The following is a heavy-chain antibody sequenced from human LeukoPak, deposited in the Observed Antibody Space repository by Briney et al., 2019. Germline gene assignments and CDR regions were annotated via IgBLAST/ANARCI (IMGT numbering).Heavy chain of an antibody. J-gene: IGHJ6*02. Sequence: PSETLSLTCAVYSGSFSGYYWSWIRQPPGKGLEWIGEINHSGSTNYNPSLKSRVTISVDTSKNQLSLKLSSVTAADTAVYYCARGNVTDGQYYDFWRGHYYYYYGMDVWGLGTTVTVSS. D-gene: IGHD3/OR15-3a*01. CDR2: INHSGST. V-gene: IGHV4-34*01. CDR1: SGSFSGYY. CDR3: ARGNVTDGQYYDFWRGHYYYYYGMDV.